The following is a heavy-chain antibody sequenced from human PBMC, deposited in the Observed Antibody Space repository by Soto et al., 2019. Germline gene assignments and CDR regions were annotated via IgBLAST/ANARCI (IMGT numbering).Heavy chain of an antibody. CDR1: GYTFTIYD. D-gene: IGHD3-3*01. CDR3: TRTSRSWSGYLWGG. V-gene: IGHV1-8*01. J-gene: IGHJ4*02. CDR2: MNPNTGNT. Sequence: QVQLVQSGAEVKKPGASVKVSCKTSGYTFTIYDINWVRQATGQGLEWMGWMNPNTGNTGYAQRFQGRVTMTRNTSISTAYMELSSRRSEDTAVYYCTRTSRSWSGYLWGGWGQGTLVTVSS.